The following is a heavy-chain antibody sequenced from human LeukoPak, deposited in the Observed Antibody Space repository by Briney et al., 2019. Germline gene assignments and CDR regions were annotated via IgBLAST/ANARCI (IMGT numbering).Heavy chain of an antibody. V-gene: IGHV3-23*01. CDR2: ISGRGETT. CDR3: AKDVIRGGISYFDS. Sequence: GRSLRLSCAASGFNFRGQAMSWVRQGPGKGLEWVAGISGRGETTYYADSVKGRFTISRDNSKNTLFLQVNSLRAEDTAVYYCAKDVIRGGISYFDSWGQGTQVAVSS. CDR1: GFNFRGQA. J-gene: IGHJ4*02. D-gene: IGHD3-10*01.